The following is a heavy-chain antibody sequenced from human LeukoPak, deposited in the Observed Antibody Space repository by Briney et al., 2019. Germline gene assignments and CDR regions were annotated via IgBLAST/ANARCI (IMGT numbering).Heavy chain of an antibody. D-gene: IGHD1-26*01. V-gene: IGHV4-34*01. CDR3: AAEWELLKGSWFDP. Sequence: SETLSLTCAVYGGSFSGYYWSWLRQPPGKGLEWIGEINHSGSTNYNPSLKSRVTISVDTSKNQFSLKLSSVTAADTAVYYCAAEWELLKGSWFDPWGQGTLVTVSS. CDR1: GGSFSGYY. J-gene: IGHJ5*02. CDR2: INHSGST.